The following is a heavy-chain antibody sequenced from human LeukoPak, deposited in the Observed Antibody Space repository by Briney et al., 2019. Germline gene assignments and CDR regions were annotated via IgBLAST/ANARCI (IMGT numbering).Heavy chain of an antibody. CDR3: ERGNVLTGYEY. V-gene: IGHV1-2*02. D-gene: IGHD3-9*01. J-gene: IGHJ4*02. CDR1: GYTFTDYY. CDR2: IIPNSGGT. Sequence: ASVKVSCKASGYTFTDYYVHWVRQAPGQGLEWMGWIIPNSGGTHYAQRFQGRVTMTRDTSISTAYMELSRLRSDDTAVYYCERGNVLTGYEYWGQGTLVIVSS.